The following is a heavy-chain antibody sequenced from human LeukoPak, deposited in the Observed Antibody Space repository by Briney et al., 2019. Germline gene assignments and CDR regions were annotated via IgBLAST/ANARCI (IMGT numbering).Heavy chain of an antibody. D-gene: IGHD5-18*01. V-gene: IGHV1-69*13. CDR1: GGTFSSYA. Sequence: SVKVSCKASGGTFSSYAISWVRQAPGQGLEWMGGIIPIFGTANYAQKFQGRVTITADESTSTAYMELSSLRSEDTAVYYCAREYEGYSYGYNWFDPWGQGTLVTASS. CDR2: IIPIFGTA. J-gene: IGHJ5*02. CDR3: AREYEGYSYGYNWFDP.